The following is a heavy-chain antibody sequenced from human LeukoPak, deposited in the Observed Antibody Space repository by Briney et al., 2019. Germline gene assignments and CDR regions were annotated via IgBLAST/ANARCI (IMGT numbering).Heavy chain of an antibody. V-gene: IGHV4-59*01. CDR1: GGSISTSY. CDR3: ARDQHLWSPGQENYYYYGMDV. CDR2: IYYSGGT. J-gene: IGHJ6*02. D-gene: IGHD3-10*01. Sequence: SETLSLTCTVSGGSISTSYWSWLRQPPGKGLEWIGYIYYSGGTNYNPSLKSRVTISVDTSKNQFSLKLSSVTAADTAVYYCARDQHLWSPGQENYYYYGMDVWGQGTTVTVSS.